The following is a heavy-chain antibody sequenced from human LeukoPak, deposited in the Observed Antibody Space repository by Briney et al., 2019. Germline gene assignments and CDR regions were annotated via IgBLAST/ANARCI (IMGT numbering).Heavy chain of an antibody. J-gene: IGHJ3*02. Sequence: GGSLRLSCAASGFTFSSYSMNWVRQAPGKGLEWVSSISSSSYIYYADSVKGRFTISRDNAKNSLYLQMNSLRAEDTAVYYCARDSIPPGAFDIWGQGTMVTVSS. CDR1: GFTFSSYS. CDR2: ISSSSYI. V-gene: IGHV3-21*01. CDR3: ARDSIPPGAFDI.